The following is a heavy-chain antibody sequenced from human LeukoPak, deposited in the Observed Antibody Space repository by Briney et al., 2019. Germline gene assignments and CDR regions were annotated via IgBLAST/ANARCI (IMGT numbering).Heavy chain of an antibody. CDR3: ARGLVRLARPFDS. J-gene: IGHJ4*02. D-gene: IGHD3-9*01. Sequence: SETLSLTCTVSGGSISSGGYYWSWIRQHPGKGLEWIGYIYYSGSTYYNPSLKSRVTISVDTSKNQFSLNLTSVTAADTAVYYCARGLVRLARPFDSWDQGTVVTVSS. CDR2: IYYSGST. CDR1: GGSISSGGYY. V-gene: IGHV4-31*03.